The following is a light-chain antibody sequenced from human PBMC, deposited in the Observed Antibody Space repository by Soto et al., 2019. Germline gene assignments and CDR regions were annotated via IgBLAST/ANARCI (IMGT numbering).Light chain of an antibody. Sequence: EIVLTQSPGTLSLSPGERATLSCRASQSVSSSYLAWYRQRPGQAPRLLIYGASIRATGIPARFSGSGSGTDFTLTISRLEPEDFAVYYCQQFGTSPSFGPGTTVDI. J-gene: IGKJ3*01. CDR2: GAS. CDR1: QSVSSSY. V-gene: IGKV3-20*01. CDR3: QQFGTSPS.